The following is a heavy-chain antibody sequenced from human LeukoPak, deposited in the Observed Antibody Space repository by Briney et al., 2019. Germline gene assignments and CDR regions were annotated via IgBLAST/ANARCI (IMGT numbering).Heavy chain of an antibody. D-gene: IGHD2-15*01. J-gene: IGHJ6*03. CDR1: GGSISSSSYY. CDR2: IYYSGST. Sequence: PSETLSLTCTVSGGSISSSSYYWGWIRQPPGKGLEWIGSIYYSGSTYYNPSLKSRVTISVDTSKNQFSLKLSSVTAADTAVYYCARGRNHQRRSTYCSGGSCRNYYYYYMDVWGKGTTVTVSS. V-gene: IGHV4-39*07. CDR3: ARGRNHQRRSTYCSGGSCRNYYYYYMDV.